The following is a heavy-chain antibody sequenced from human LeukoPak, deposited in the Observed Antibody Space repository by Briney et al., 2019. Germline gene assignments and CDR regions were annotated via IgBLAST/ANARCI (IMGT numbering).Heavy chain of an antibody. CDR3: AGDHQDYGANSALWY. J-gene: IGHJ4*02. CDR1: GVSISHYY. D-gene: IGHD4-23*01. CDR2: IHTCGST. V-gene: IGHV4-4*07. Sequence: PSDTLSLTRTVSGVSISHYYRSWIRQPAGKGLQWIGRIHTCGSTNYNHSLESRIIMTVDTSKNQFSLKLTSVTAADTAVYYCAGDHQDYGANSALWYWGQGTLVIVSS.